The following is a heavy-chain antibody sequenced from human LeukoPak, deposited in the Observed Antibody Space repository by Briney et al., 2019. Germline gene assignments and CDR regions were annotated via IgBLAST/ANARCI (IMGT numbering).Heavy chain of an antibody. CDR2: ISGSGGST. CDR1: GFTFSSSA. CDR3: AKDSDPAPHYYYYYMDV. Sequence: GGSLRLSCAASGFTFSSSAMNWVRQAPGKGLEWVSAISGSGGSTYYADSVKGRFTISRDNSKNTLYLQMNSLRAEDTAVYYCAKDSDPAPHYYYYYMDVWGKGTTVTVSS. V-gene: IGHV3-23*01. J-gene: IGHJ6*03.